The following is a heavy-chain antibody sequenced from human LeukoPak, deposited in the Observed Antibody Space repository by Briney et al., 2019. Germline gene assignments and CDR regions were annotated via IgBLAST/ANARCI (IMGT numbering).Heavy chain of an antibody. CDR2: ISPYNGNT. Sequence: ASVKVSCKASGYIFTNYGISWVRQAPGQGLEWMGWISPYNGNTSYVQKLQGRVTMTTDTSTSTAYKELRSLRSDDTAVYYCARSDPDTAMVDYWGQGTLVTVSP. D-gene: IGHD5-18*01. CDR3: ARSDPDTAMVDY. CDR1: GYIFTNYG. J-gene: IGHJ4*02. V-gene: IGHV1-18*01.